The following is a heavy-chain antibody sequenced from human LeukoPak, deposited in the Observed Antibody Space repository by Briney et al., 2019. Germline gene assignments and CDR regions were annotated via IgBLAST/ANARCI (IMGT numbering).Heavy chain of an antibody. CDR2: MNPNSGNT. D-gene: IGHD6-13*01. CDR3: ARSRAAATKQRGYYYYYYMDV. V-gene: IGHV1-8*01. J-gene: IGHJ6*03. CDR1: GYTFTSYD. Sequence: ASVKVSCKASGYTFTSYDINWVRQATGQGLEWMGWMNPNSGNTGYAQKFQGRVTMTRNTSISTAYMELSSLRSEDTAVYYCARSRAAATKQRGYYYYYYMDVWGKGTTVTVSS.